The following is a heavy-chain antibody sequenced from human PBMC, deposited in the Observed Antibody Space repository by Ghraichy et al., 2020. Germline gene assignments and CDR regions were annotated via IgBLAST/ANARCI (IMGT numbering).Heavy chain of an antibody. CDR3: ARGGSSSWYVSGWFDP. Sequence: ASVKVSCKASGYTFTTYAMNWVRQAPGQGLEWMVWINTNTGNPMYAQGFTGRFVFSLDTSVSTAYLQISSLKAEDTAVYYCARGGSSSWYVSGWFDPWGQATLVTVSS. J-gene: IGHJ5*02. CDR1: GYTFTTYA. V-gene: IGHV7-4-1*02. CDR2: INTNTGNP. D-gene: IGHD6-13*01.